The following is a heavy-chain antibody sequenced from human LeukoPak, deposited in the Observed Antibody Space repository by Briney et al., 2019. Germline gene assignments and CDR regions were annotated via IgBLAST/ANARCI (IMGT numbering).Heavy chain of an antibody. J-gene: IGHJ3*02. V-gene: IGHV3-9*01. D-gene: IGHD6-13*01. CDR3: AKASSSYAFDI. Sequence: PGRSLRLSCAASGFTFDDYAMHWVRQAPGKGLEWVSGISWNSGSIGYADSVKGRFTISRDNAKNSLYLQMNSLRAEDTALYYCAKASSSYAFDIWGQGTMVTVSS. CDR2: ISWNSGSI. CDR1: GFTFDDYA.